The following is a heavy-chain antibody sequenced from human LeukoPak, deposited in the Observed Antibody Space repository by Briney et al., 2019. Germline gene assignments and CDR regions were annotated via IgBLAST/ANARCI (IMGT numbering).Heavy chain of an antibody. CDR2: IYYSGST. V-gene: IGHV4-59*08. J-gene: IGHJ1*01. CDR1: GGSISSYY. Sequence: SETLSLTCTVSGGSISSYYWSWIRQPPGKGQERIGYIYYSGSTNYNPFLKSRVTISVDTSKNQFSLKLSSVTAADTAVYYCASKYSSGWSNQYFQHWGQGTLVTVSS. D-gene: IGHD6-19*01. CDR3: ASKYSSGWSNQYFQH.